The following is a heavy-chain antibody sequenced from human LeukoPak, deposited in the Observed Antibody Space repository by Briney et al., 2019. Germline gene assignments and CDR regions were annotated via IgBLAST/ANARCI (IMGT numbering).Heavy chain of an antibody. CDR2: LSGSDDNT. CDR1: GFSVSSNY. D-gene: IGHD2-15*01. V-gene: IGHV3-23*01. J-gene: IGHJ4*02. Sequence: GGSLRLSCAASGFSVSSNYMTWVRPAPGEGLDWVSCLSGSDDNTYYADTVKRRFTMSRDNSKNTLYLQMNSLRAEDTAVYCCVKYPAGGGYCDYWGQGNLVTVSS. CDR3: VKYPAGGGYCDY.